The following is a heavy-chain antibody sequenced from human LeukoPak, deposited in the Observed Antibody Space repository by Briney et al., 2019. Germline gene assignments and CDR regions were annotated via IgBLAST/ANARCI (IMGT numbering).Heavy chain of an antibody. J-gene: IGHJ4*02. V-gene: IGHV3-23*01. Sequence: GGSLRLSCAASGFTFSNYAMSWVRQAPGKGLEWVSGVSVSGAHYADSVKGRFTVSRDSSKETLYLQLNSLRPEDTAVYYCAKDSNSVIMWFENWGQGTLVTVSS. CDR2: VSVSGA. D-gene: IGHD3-10*01. CDR1: GFTFSNYA. CDR3: AKDSNSVIMWFEN.